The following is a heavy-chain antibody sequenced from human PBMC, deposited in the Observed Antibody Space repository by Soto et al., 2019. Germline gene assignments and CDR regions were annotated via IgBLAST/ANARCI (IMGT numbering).Heavy chain of an antibody. Sequence: PGESLKISCKVSGYSFTSYWLSWVRQMPGKGLEWMGRIDPSGSYTNYSPSFQGHVTISVDKSIRTAYLQWSSLQASDSAIYYCARGATPFGVAHAFDVWGQGTVVTDSS. J-gene: IGHJ3*01. CDR2: IDPSGSYT. V-gene: IGHV5-10-1*01. D-gene: IGHD3-3*01. CDR1: GYSFTSYW. CDR3: ARGATPFGVAHAFDV.